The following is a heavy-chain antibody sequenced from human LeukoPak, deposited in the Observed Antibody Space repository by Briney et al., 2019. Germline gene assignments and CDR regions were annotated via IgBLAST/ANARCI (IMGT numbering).Heavy chain of an antibody. CDR3: ARVKETSAIFNY. J-gene: IGHJ4*02. V-gene: IGHV1-2*02. Sequence: ASVTVSCKASGYTFTGYYIHWVRRAPGQGLEWMGCINPNGGGTNYAQKFQGRVSMTRDTSITTAYMELTGLRSDDTAMYFCARVKETSAIFNYWGQGTLVTVSS. D-gene: IGHD5-24*01. CDR1: GYTFTGYY. CDR2: INPNGGGT.